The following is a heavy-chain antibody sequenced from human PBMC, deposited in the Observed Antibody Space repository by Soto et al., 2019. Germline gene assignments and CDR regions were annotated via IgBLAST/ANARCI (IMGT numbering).Heavy chain of an antibody. D-gene: IGHD2-2*01. J-gene: IGHJ4*02. Sequence: EVQLLESGGGLVQPGGSLRLSCAASGFPFSSSGMLWVRQPPGEGLEWVSAIGPNPANTNYRDSVKGRFTISRDNSRYTVFLHMTALRAEDTALYYCTTARHCSSDACPAAEWGQGTLITVSS. V-gene: IGHV3-23*01. CDR3: TTARHCSSDACPAAE. CDR2: IGPNPANT. CDR1: GFPFSSSG.